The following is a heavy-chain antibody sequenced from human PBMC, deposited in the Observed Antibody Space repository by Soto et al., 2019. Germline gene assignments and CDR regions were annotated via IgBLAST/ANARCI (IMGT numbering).Heavy chain of an antibody. CDR3: ADLEGETVDRGSGS. J-gene: IGHJ1*01. D-gene: IGHD5-12*01. CDR2: ISTTGGST. V-gene: IGHV3-23*01. Sequence: EVQLLESGGGLGRPGGSLRLSCAASGFTFSGYAMSWVRQAPGKGLEWVSRISTTGGSTYYVDSVMGRFTISRDHSKNMVYLQMISLRAEDTAVYYCADLEGETVDRGSGSWGQGTLVTVSS. CDR1: GFTFSGYA.